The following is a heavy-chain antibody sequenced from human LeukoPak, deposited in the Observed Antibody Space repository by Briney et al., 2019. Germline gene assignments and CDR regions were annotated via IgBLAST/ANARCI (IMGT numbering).Heavy chain of an antibody. J-gene: IGHJ3*02. CDR2: FDPEDGET. V-gene: IGHV1-24*01. Sequence: ASVKVSCKVSGYTLTELSMHWVRQAPGKGLEWMGGFDPEDGETIYAQKFQGRVTMTEDTSTDTAYMELSSLRSEDTAVYYCATTVSGFGAFDIWGQGTMVTVSS. D-gene: IGHD6-25*01. CDR1: GYTLTELS. CDR3: ATTVSGFGAFDI.